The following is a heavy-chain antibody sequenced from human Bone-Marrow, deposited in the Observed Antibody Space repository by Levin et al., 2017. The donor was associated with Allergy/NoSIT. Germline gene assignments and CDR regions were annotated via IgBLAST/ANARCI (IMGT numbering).Heavy chain of an antibody. J-gene: IGHJ6*02. CDR1: GFTFSSYA. CDR3: ARDEGGCSGGSCYYYYGMDV. V-gene: IGHV3-30*04. CDR2: ISYDGSNK. Sequence: GESLKISCAASGFTFSSYAMHWVRQAPGKGLEWVAVISYDGSNKYYADSVKGRFTISRDNSKNTLYLQMNSLRAEDTAVYYCARDEGGCSGGSCYYYYGMDVWGQGTTVTVSS. D-gene: IGHD2-15*01.